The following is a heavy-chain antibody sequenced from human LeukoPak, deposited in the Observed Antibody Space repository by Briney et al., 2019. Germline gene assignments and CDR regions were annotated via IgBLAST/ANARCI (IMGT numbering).Heavy chain of an antibody. CDR1: GGSISSGGYY. CDR2: IYHSGST. Sequence: KPSETLFLTCTVSGGSISSGGYYWSWIRQPPGKGLEWIGYIYHSGSTYYNPSLKSRVTISVDRSKNQFSLKLSSVTAADTAVYYCARVGPQYSSSWYNWFDPWGQGTLVTVSS. CDR3: ARVGPQYSSSWYNWFDP. J-gene: IGHJ5*02. D-gene: IGHD6-13*01. V-gene: IGHV4-30-2*01.